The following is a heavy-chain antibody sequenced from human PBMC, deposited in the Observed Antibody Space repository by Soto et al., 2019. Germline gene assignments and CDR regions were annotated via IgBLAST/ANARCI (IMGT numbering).Heavy chain of an antibody. CDR2: IYYSGST. V-gene: IGHV4-59*01. J-gene: IGHJ4*02. CDR3: ARGHNDYVWGSYRWDLDY. CDR1: GCAISSYY. Sequence: SETLSLTCTVSGCAISSYYWSWIRQPPGKGLGWIGYIYYSGSTNYNPSLKSRVTISVDTSKNQFSLKLSSVTAADTAVYYCARGHNDYVWGSYRWDLDYWGQGTLVTVSX. D-gene: IGHD3-16*02.